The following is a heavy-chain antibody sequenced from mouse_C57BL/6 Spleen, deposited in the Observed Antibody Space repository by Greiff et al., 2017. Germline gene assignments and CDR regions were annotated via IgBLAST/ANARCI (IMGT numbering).Heavy chain of an antibody. CDR1: GYTFTDYY. Sequence: EVQLQQSGPELVKPGASVKISCKASGYTFTDYYMNWVKQSHGKSLEWIGDINPNNGGTSYNQKFKGKATLTVDKSSSTAYMELRSLTSEDSAVYYCARFGTYGLAWFAYWGQGTLVTVSA. CDR3: ARFGTYGLAWFAY. V-gene: IGHV1-26*01. CDR2: INPNNGGT. J-gene: IGHJ3*01. D-gene: IGHD1-1*01.